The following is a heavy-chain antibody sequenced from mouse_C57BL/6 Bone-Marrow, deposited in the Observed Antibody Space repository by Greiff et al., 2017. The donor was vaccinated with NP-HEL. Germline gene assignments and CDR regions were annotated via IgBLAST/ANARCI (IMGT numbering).Heavy chain of an antibody. CDR1: GYTFTDYY. J-gene: IGHJ2*01. V-gene: IGHV1-26*01. CDR3: ARKVPLDY. Sequence: VQLQQSGPELVKPGASVKISCKASGYTFTDYYMNWVKQSHGKSLEWIGDINPNNGGTSYNQKFKGKATLTVDKSSSTAYMELRSLTSEDSAVYYCARKVPLDYWGQGTTLTVSS. CDR2: INPNNGGT.